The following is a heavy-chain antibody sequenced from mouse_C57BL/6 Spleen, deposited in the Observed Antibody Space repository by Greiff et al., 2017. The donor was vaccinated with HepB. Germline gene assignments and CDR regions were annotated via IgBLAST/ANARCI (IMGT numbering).Heavy chain of an antibody. Sequence: VQLQQSGAELVRPGASVTLSCKASGYTFTDYEMHWVKQTPVHGLEWIGAIDPETGGTAYNQKFKGKAILTADKSSSTAYMELRSLTSEDSAVYYCTRWGYYDYDVGYWGQGTSVTVSS. J-gene: IGHJ4*01. CDR2: IDPETGGT. V-gene: IGHV1-15*01. D-gene: IGHD2-4*01. CDR3: TRWGYYDYDVGY. CDR1: GYTFTDYE.